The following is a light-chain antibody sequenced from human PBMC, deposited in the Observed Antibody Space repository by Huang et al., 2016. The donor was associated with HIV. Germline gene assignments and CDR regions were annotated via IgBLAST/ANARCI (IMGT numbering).Light chain of an antibody. CDR3: QQYGGSPRT. J-gene: IGKJ2*01. CDR2: GSS. V-gene: IGKV3-20*01. CDR1: ETVTSGY. Sequence: EIVLTQSLGTLSLSPGERATLSCRASETVTSGYLAWYQQKPGQAPRLLIFGSSTRATGIPDRFTGSGSGTDFTLTITRLEREDFAMYYCQQYGGSPRTFGQGTKLELK.